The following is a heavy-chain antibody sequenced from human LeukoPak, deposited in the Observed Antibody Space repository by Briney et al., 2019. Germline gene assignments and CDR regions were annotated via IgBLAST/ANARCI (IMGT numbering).Heavy chain of an antibody. J-gene: IGHJ4*02. CDR2: IYITGST. Sequence: PSETLSLTCTVSNGSVSPYYWSWIRQPAGQGLEWIGRIYITGSTTYSPSLKSRVTMSIDTSKNQFSLNLSSVTAADTAVYFCARGPRRSYIDYWGPGALVLVSS. CDR3: ARGPRRSYIDY. V-gene: IGHV4-4*07. CDR1: NGSVSPYY.